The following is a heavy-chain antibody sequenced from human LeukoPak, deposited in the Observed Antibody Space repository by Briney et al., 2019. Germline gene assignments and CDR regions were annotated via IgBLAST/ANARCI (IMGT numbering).Heavy chain of an antibody. CDR2: ISGSGSTI. CDR1: GFTFSSYE. Sequence: GGSLRLSCAASGFTFSSYEMNWVRQAPGKGLEWVSYISGSGSTIYYADSVKGRFTISRDNAKNSLYLQMNSLRAEDTAVYYCARVPKLATIIDYWGQGTLVTVSS. CDR3: ARVPKLATIIDY. D-gene: IGHD5-24*01. J-gene: IGHJ4*02. V-gene: IGHV3-48*03.